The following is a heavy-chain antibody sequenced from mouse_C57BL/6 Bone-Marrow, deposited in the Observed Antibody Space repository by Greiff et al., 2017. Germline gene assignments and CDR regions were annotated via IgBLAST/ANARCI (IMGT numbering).Heavy chain of an antibody. D-gene: IGHD2-3*01. CDR1: GYTFTSYG. J-gene: IGHJ4*01. V-gene: IGHV1-81*01. CDR2: IYPRSGNT. CDR3: ARRWGFYDHSAMDY. Sequence: QVQLQQSGAELARPGASVKLSCKASGYTFTSYGISWVKQRTGQGLEWIGEIYPRSGNTYYNEKFKGKATLSADKSSSTAYMELRSLTSEDSAVYFCARRWGFYDHSAMDYWGQGTSVTVSS.